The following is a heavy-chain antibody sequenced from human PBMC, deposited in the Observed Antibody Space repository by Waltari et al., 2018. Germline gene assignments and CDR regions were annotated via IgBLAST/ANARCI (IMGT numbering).Heavy chain of an antibody. D-gene: IGHD3-3*01. CDR2: IRHPGNT. CDR3: TRGGNYDFWSHRPFVDP. CDR1: GASFSAHY. Sequence: QVQLQQWGAGLLKPSETLSLTCPVPGASFSAHYWGWVRHVPGKGLEWIGQIRHPGNTNYNPSLQSRVAISIDTSRNQFSLRVFSVTAADTGLYFCTRGGNYDFWSHRPFVDPWGQGTQVTVSS. J-gene: IGHJ5*02. V-gene: IGHV4-34*01.